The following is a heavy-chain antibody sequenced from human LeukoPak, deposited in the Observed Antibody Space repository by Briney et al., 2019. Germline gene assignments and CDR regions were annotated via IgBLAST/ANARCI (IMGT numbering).Heavy chain of an antibody. D-gene: IGHD5-24*01. Sequence: GGSLRLSCAASGFTFSSYSMNWVRQAPGKGLEWVSSISSSSSYIYYADSVKGRFTISRDNAKNSLYLQMNSLRAEDTAVYYCERDEGDGYNYGYWGQGTLVTVSS. J-gene: IGHJ4*02. CDR3: ERDEGDGYNYGY. CDR1: GFTFSSYS. V-gene: IGHV3-21*01. CDR2: ISSSSSYI.